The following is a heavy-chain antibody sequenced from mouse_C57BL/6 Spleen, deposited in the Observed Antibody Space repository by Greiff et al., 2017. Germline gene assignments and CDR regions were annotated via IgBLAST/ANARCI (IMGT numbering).Heavy chain of an antibody. J-gene: IGHJ1*03. V-gene: IGHV5-6*01. Sequence: EVNVVESGGDLVKPGGSLKLSCAASGFTFSSYGMSWVRQTPDKRLEWVATISSGGSYTYHPDSVKGRFTISRDNAKNTLYLQMSSLKSEDTAMYYCARHGFPYLYFDVWGTGTTVTVSS. CDR3: ARHGFPYLYFDV. CDR2: ISSGGSYT. CDR1: GFTFSSYG.